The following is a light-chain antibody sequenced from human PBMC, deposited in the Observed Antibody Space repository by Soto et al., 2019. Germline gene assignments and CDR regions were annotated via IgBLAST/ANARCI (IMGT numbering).Light chain of an antibody. CDR3: QQYDSLPFT. V-gene: IGKV1-33*01. Sequence: DIQMTQSPSSLSASVGDRVAITCRASQDISNFLNWYQQTPGKAPKLLTYDASDLETGVPSRFSGSGSGTDFTFTISNLQPEDIATYYCQQYDSLPFTFGPGTKVEIK. CDR2: DAS. CDR1: QDISNF. J-gene: IGKJ3*01.